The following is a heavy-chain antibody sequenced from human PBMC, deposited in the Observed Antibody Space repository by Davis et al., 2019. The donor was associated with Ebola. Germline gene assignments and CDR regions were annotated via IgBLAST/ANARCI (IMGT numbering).Heavy chain of an antibody. V-gene: IGHV3-73*01. CDR3: TSISRCSGGSCYSEY. CDR2: IRSKANSYAT. Sequence: PGGSLRLSCAASGFTFSGSSMHWVRQPPGKGLEWVGRIRSKANSYATAYDGSVKGRFTNSRDDSKDTAYLQMNSLKTEDTAVYYCTSISRCSGGSCYSEYWGQGTLVTVSS. J-gene: IGHJ4*02. CDR1: GFTFSGSS. D-gene: IGHD2-15*01.